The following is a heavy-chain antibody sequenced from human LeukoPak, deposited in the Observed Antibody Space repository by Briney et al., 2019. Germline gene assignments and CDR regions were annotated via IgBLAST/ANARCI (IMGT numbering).Heavy chain of an antibody. V-gene: IGHV1-8*01. D-gene: IGHD2-15*01. Sequence: ASVKVSCKASGYTFTSYDINWVRQATGQGLEWMGWMNPNSGNTGYAQKFQGRVTMTRNTSISTAYMELSSLRSEDTAVYYCARTLRYCSGSSCYLLDYWGQGTLVTVSS. CDR3: ARTLRYCSGSSCYLLDY. CDR2: MNPNSGNT. J-gene: IGHJ4*02. CDR1: GYTFTSYD.